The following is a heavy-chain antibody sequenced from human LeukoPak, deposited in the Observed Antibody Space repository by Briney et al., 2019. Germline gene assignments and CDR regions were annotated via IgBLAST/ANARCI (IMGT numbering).Heavy chain of an antibody. CDR3: ARLGAGPTYYDFWSGYSSFYFDY. Sequence: SETLSLTCTVSGGSISSSSYYWGWIRQPPGKGLEWIGSIYYSGSTYYNPSLKSRVTISVDTSKNQFSLKLSSVTAADTAVYYCARLGAGPTYYDFWSGYSSFYFDYWGQGTLVTVSS. CDR2: IYYSGST. J-gene: IGHJ4*02. CDR1: GGSISSSSYY. D-gene: IGHD3-3*01. V-gene: IGHV4-39*01.